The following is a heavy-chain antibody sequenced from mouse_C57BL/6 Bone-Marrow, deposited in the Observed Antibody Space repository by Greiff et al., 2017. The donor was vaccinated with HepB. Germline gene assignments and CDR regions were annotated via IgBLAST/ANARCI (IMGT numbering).Heavy chain of an antibody. CDR3: VRHGDDGNGIDY. D-gene: IGHD1-1*01. J-gene: IGHJ2*03. CDR2: IRSKSNNDST. CDR1: GFSFNTYA. Sequence: VQLKESGGGLVQPKGSLKLSCAASGFSFNTYAMNWVRQAPGKGLEWVARIRSKSNNDSTYYADTVKDRFTITRDDSESMLYLQLTSLKTEDTAMYYCVRHGDDGNGIDYWGRGTGITVSA. V-gene: IGHV10-1*01.